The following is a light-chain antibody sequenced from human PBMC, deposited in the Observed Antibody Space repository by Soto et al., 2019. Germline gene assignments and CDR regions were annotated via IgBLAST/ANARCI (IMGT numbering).Light chain of an antibody. CDR2: DAS. J-gene: IGKJ4*01. CDR1: QSVGRY. V-gene: IGKV3-11*01. CDR3: QQRSDWPST. Sequence: EIVLTQSPATLSLSPGDRATLSCRASQSVGRYLGWYQQRPGQAPRHLIYDASNRATGIPARFSGSGSGTDCSLAISSREPEDFAVYYCQQRSDWPSTFGGGTNVEIK.